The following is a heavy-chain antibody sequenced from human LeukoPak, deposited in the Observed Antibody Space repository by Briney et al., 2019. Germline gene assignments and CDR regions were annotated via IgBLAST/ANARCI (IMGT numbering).Heavy chain of an antibody. CDR3: ARVYSTTPDYYYYGMDV. CDR2: INHSGST. Sequence: PSETLSLTCAVYGGSFSGYYWSGIRQPPGKGLEWIGEINHSGSTNYNPSLKSRVTISVDTSKNQFSLKLSSVTAADTAVYYCARVYSTTPDYYYYGMDVWGQGTTVTVSS. J-gene: IGHJ6*02. V-gene: IGHV4-34*01. CDR1: GGSFSGYY. D-gene: IGHD6-13*01.